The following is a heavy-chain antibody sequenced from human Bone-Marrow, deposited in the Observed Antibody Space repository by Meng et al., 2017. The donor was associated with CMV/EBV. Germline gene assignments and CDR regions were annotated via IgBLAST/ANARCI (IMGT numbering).Heavy chain of an antibody. CDR2: IHPHRGDT. CDR3: ASDNNWGPDD. D-gene: IGHD7-27*01. CDR1: GYTFTAHY. V-gene: IGHV1-2*02. Sequence: ASVKVSCKASGYTFTAHYFHWVRQAPGQGLEWMGWIHPHRGDTNYAQQFQGRVTLTRDTSINTGYMELTRLTSDDTAVYYCASDNNWGPDDWGQGTLVTVSS. J-gene: IGHJ4*02.